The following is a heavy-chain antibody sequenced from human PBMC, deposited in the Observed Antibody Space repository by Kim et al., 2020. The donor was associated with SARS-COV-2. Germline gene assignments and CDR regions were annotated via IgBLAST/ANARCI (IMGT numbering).Heavy chain of an antibody. CDR1: GFPFNRYC. Sequence: GGSLRLSCEASGFPFNRYCMNWVRQAPGKGPEWLSYISSTGSTVYYADSVKGRFTISRDNARNSLSLQMNSLVAGDTAVYYCSRGGVGVPGAFYCYFGLWGRGTLVTVSS. J-gene: IGHJ2*01. CDR3: SRGGVGVPGAFYCYFGL. V-gene: IGHV3-48*04. CDR2: ISSTGSTV. D-gene: IGHD6-19*01.